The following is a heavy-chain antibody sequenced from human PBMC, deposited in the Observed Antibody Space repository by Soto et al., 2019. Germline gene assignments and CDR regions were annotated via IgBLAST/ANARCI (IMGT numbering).Heavy chain of an antibody. CDR1: GGSVSNKTYY. J-gene: IGHJ4*02. CDR2: VYYSGTT. CDR3: ARTTAVPNTLRSRYFFDY. Sequence: SETLSLTCSVSGGSVSNKTYYWSWIRQPPGKRLEWIGYVYYSGTTNYNPSLKSRVTISVDLSKNQFSLRLSSVTTADTALYYCARTTAVPNTLRSRYFFDYWGQGTLVTVAS. V-gene: IGHV4-61*01. D-gene: IGHD4-17*01.